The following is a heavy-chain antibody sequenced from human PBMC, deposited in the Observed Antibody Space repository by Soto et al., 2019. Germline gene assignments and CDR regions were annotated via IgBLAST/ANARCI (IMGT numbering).Heavy chain of an antibody. CDR1: SGTLSNFY. D-gene: IGHD6-19*01. Sequence: VQLQESGPGLVKPSETLSLTCTVSSGTLSNFYWSWVRQPPGKGLEWIGYIHYRGTTNYNPSLKSRVIMSVDTSKNQFSLTLNSVTAADRAVYYCTRTRTTGWFSPVDSWGQGIPVTVSS. CDR2: IHYRGTT. CDR3: TRTRTTGWFSPVDS. V-gene: IGHV4-59*01. J-gene: IGHJ4*02.